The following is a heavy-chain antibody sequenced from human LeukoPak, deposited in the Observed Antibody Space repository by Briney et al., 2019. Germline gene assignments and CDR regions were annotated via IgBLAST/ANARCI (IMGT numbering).Heavy chain of an antibody. CDR3: ARASSLVHFDY. CDR2: IYYSGST. V-gene: IGHV4-59*01. D-gene: IGHD2-15*01. Sequence: SETLSLTCTVSGGSISSYYWSWIRQPPGKGPEWIGYIYYSGSTNYNPSLKSRVTISVDTSKNQFSLKLSSVTAADTAVYYCARASSLVHFDYWGQGTLVTVSS. J-gene: IGHJ4*02. CDR1: GGSISSYY.